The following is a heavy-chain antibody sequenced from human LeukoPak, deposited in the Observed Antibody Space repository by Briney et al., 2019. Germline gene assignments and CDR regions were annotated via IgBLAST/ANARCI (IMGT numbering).Heavy chain of an antibody. CDR1: GYTFTSYY. Sequence: ASVKVSCKASGYTFTSYYMHWVRQAPGQGLEWMGIINPSGGSTSYAQKFQGRVTITADKSTSTAYMELSSLRSEDTAVYYCARAPSGYESYWGQGTLVTVSS. V-gene: IGHV1-46*01. CDR2: INPSGGST. CDR3: ARAPSGYESY. D-gene: IGHD5-12*01. J-gene: IGHJ4*02.